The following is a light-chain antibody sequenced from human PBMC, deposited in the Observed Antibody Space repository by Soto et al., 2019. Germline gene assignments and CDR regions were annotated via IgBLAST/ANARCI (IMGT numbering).Light chain of an antibody. J-gene: IGKJ4*01. CDR2: WAS. CDR1: QSVLYSSNNKNY. Sequence: DIVMTQSPDSLASSLGERATINCKSSQSVLYSSNNKNYLDWYQQKPGQPPKLLIYWASTRESGVPDRFSGSGSGTDFTLTISSLQAEDVAVYYCQQYYSTPLTFGGGTKVEIK. CDR3: QQYYSTPLT. V-gene: IGKV4-1*01.